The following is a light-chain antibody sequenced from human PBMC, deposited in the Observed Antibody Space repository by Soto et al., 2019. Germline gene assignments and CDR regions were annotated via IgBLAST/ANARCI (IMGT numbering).Light chain of an antibody. CDR1: QDISKF. J-gene: IGKJ3*01. CDR2: DAC. V-gene: IGKV1-33*01. Sequence: DIQMTQSPSSLPASIGDRVSFTCQASQDISKFLNWYQHKPGQAPSLLIYDACKTAFGVPSRFSGSGSGTEFTFTISSVQPEDYATYYCQQTDNRPFTFGPWTKVDVK. CDR3: QQTDNRPFT.